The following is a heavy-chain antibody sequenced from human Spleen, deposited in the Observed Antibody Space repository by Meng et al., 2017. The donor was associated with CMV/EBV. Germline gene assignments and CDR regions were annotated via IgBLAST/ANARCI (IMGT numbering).Heavy chain of an antibody. CDR2: ISSSSLNI. V-gene: IGHV3-48*04. CDR1: GFTFSSYA. CDR3: ASNEDYDFWSGYLDY. Sequence: GGSLRLSCAASGFTFSSYAMSWVRQAPGQGLEWVSYISSSSLNIFYSDSVKGRFTISRDNAKNSLYLQMNSLRAEDMAVYFCASNEDYDFWSGYLDYWGQGTLVTVSS. J-gene: IGHJ4*02. D-gene: IGHD3-3*01.